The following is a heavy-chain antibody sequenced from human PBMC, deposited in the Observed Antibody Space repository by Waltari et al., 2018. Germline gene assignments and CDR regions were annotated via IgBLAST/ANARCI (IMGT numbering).Heavy chain of an antibody. CDR2: IRQDGGEK. CDR1: GFSISNYW. D-gene: IGHD6-19*01. CDR3: VGGRGWLPDY. V-gene: IGHV3-7*01. J-gene: IGHJ4*02. Sequence: EVQLVESGGGLVQPGGSMRLSCAASGFSISNYWMNWVRRAAGGGMGWEASIRQDGGEKKYVDAVKGRFTISGDNTNNSVFLQMNSLTAEDTAVYYCVGGRGWLPDYWGQGILVTVSS.